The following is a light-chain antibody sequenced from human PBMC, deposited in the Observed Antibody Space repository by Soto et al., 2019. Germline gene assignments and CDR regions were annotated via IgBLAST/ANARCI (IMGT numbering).Light chain of an antibody. J-gene: IGKJ4*01. CDR2: DAS. Sequence: EIVLTQSPATLSLSPGERATLSCRASQSVGRKLAWYQQQPGQAPRLLIFDASDRATAIPARFSGSGSGTDFTLTISSQEPEDFATYYCQQRSGWPLTFGGGTKLEIK. CDR1: QSVGRK. CDR3: QQRSGWPLT. V-gene: IGKV3-11*01.